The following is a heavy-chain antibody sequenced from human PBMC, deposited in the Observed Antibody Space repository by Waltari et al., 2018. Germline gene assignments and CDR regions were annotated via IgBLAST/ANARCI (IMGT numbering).Heavy chain of an antibody. CDR2: IDPEDGET. CDR1: GYPFIEYF. Sequence: EVQLVQSGAEVKKPGATVKMSCRASGYPFIEYFMHWVQQAPGKGLEWVGRIDPEDGETVYAEKFQGRVTITADTSTDTSYLELSSLRSDDTAVYYCAPLPGGSGQTFDYWGQGTLLTVSS. J-gene: IGHJ4*02. CDR3: APLPGGSGQTFDY. D-gene: IGHD3-10*01. V-gene: IGHV1-69-2*01.